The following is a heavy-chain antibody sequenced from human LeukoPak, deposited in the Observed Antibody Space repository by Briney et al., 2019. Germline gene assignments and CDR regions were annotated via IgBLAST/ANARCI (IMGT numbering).Heavy chain of an antibody. CDR2: ISGSGGST. CDR1: GFTFSSYA. J-gene: IGHJ4*02. Sequence: GGSLRLSCAASGFTFSSYAMSWVRQAPGKGPEWVSAISGSGGSTYYADSVKGRFTISRDNSKNTLYLQMNSLRAEDTAVYYCAKISGLHDFWSGYPYYFDYWGQGTLVTVSS. V-gene: IGHV3-23*01. CDR3: AKISGLHDFWSGYPYYFDY. D-gene: IGHD3-3*01.